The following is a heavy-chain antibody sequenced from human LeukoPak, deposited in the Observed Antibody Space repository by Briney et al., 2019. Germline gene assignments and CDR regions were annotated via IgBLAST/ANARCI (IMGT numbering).Heavy chain of an antibody. CDR2: IWNDGTKK. CDR3: ARDSLGGDY. CDR1: GFTFSTYG. J-gene: IGHJ4*02. V-gene: IGHV3-33*01. Sequence: GGSLRLSCAASGFTFSTYGMHWVRRAPGKGLEWLAVIWNDGTKKFYAASVKGRFSISRDNSKNTLHLQMNSLRAEDTAVYVCARDSLGGDYWGQGTLVTVSS. D-gene: IGHD3-16*01.